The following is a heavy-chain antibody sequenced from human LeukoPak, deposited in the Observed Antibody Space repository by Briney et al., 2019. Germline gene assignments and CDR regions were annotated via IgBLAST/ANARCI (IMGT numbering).Heavy chain of an antibody. CDR3: ARDRDIVVVPAAEGWFDP. V-gene: IGHV4-61*02. D-gene: IGHD2-2*01. J-gene: IGHJ5*02. CDR1: GGSFSSGSYY. CDR2: IYTSGST. Sequence: SETLSLTCTVSGGSFSSGSYYWSWIRQPAGKGLEWIVRIYTSGSTNYNPSLKSRVTMSVDTSKNQFSLKLSSVTAADTAVYYCARDRDIVVVPAAEGWFDPWGQGTLVTVSS.